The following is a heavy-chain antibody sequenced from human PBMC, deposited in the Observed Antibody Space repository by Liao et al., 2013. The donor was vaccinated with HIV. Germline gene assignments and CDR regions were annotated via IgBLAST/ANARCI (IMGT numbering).Heavy chain of an antibody. CDR2: VFTTGHT. V-gene: IGHV4-4*07. CDR3: VSRSYY. D-gene: IGHD5/OR15-5a*01. J-gene: IGHJ6*01. Sequence: QVQLQESGPGLVKPSETLSLTCTVSGGSISGYYWSWIRQSAGKGLEWIGHVFTTGHTKYNPSLQRRVTMSLDTSKNQVSLKFNSVTAADTAVYLLVSRSYY. CDR1: GGSISGYY.